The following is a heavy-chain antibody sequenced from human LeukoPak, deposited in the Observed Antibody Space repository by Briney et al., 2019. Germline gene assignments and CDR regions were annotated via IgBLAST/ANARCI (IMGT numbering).Heavy chain of an antibody. D-gene: IGHD3-10*01. Sequence: ASVKVSCKASGYTFTGYYMHWVRQAPGQGLEWMGWINPNSGGTNYAQKFQGRVTMTRDTSISTAYMELSRLRSDDTAVYYCARLNYGSGSYPSLFDYWGQGTLVTVSS. CDR2: INPNSGGT. CDR3: ARLNYGSGSYPSLFDY. J-gene: IGHJ4*02. CDR1: GYTFTGYY. V-gene: IGHV1-2*02.